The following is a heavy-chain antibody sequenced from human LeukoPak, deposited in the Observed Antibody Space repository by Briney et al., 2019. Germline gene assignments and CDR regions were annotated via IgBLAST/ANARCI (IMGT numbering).Heavy chain of an antibody. Sequence: GGSLRLSCVGSGFTFSSYWMHWVRQGPGKGLEWVSRISIDGSTTTYADSVRGRFTISRDNAKNTLYLQMNSLRAEDTAVYYCSRNLELSAATLPGFWGQGTLVTVSS. CDR3: SRNLELSAATLPGF. CDR1: GFTFSSYW. V-gene: IGHV3-74*01. D-gene: IGHD2-15*01. CDR2: ISIDGSTT. J-gene: IGHJ4*02.